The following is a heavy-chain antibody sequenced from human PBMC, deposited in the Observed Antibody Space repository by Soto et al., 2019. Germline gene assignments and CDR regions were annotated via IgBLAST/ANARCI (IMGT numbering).Heavy chain of an antibody. CDR3: ARDQSADITMLFDP. CDR1: GGSISGGVYY. Sequence: SETLSLTCTVSGGSISGGVYYWSWIRHHPGKGLEWIGYIYYSGSTYYNPSLKSRVTISVDTSKNQFSLKLSSVTAADTAVYYCARDQSADITMLFDPWGQGTLVTVSS. V-gene: IGHV4-31*03. J-gene: IGHJ5*02. CDR2: IYYSGST. D-gene: IGHD3-10*01.